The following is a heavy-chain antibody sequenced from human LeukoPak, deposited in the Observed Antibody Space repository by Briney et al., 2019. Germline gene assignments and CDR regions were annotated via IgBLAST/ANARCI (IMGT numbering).Heavy chain of an antibody. CDR3: ARGGYSGYDAPGFYFDY. V-gene: IGHV3-21*01. J-gene: IGHJ4*02. CDR2: ISSSSSYI. CDR1: GFTLSSFS. D-gene: IGHD5-12*01. Sequence: GGSLRLSCAASGFTLSSFSMNWVRQAPGKGLEWVSSISSSSSYIHYAVSVKGRFTLSRDNAKSSLYLQMNSLRAEDTAVYYCARGGYSGYDAPGFYFDYWGQGTLVTVSS.